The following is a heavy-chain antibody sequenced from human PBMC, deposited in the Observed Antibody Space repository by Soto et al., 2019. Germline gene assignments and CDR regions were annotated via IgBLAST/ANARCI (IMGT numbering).Heavy chain of an antibody. CDR3: ARRPHDYGDYLFDY. D-gene: IGHD4-17*01. J-gene: IGHJ4*02. CDR1: GGSISSSSYY. Sequence: PSETLSLTCTVSGGSISSSSYYWGWIRQPPGKGLEWIGSIYYNGSTYYNPSLKSRVTISVDTSKNQFSLKLSSVTAADTAVYYCARRPHDYGDYLFDYWGQGTLVTVSS. V-gene: IGHV4-39*01. CDR2: IYYNGST.